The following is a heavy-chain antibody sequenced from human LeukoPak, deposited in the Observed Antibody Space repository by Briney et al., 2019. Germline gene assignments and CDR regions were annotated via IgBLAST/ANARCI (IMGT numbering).Heavy chain of an antibody. D-gene: IGHD3-10*01. CDR1: GDTISTSDHY. CDR2: IYYTGNT. J-gene: IGHJ6*03. V-gene: IGHV4-39*01. Sequence: SETLSLTCSVPGDTISTSDHYWGWIRQPPGKGLEWIGSIYYTGNTYYNPSLKSRVTISVDTSKNQFSLKLSSVTAADTAVYYCVRHQEGMVRGVLYYMDVWGTGTTVTISS. CDR3: VRHQEGMVRGVLYYMDV.